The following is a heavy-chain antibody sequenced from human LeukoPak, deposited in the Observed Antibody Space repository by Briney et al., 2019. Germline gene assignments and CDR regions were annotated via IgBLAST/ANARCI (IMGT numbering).Heavy chain of an antibody. V-gene: IGHV4-34*01. D-gene: IGHD3-3*01. CDR2: INHSGST. CDR3: ARGRCYDFWSGCYTGCRWFDP. CDR1: GGSFSGYY. J-gene: IGHJ5*02. Sequence: PSETLSLTCAVYGGSFSGYYWSWIRQPPGKGLEWIGEINHSGSTNYNPSLKSRVTISVDTSKNQFSLKLSSVTAADTAVYYCARGRCYDFWSGCYTGCRWFDPWGQGTLVTVSS.